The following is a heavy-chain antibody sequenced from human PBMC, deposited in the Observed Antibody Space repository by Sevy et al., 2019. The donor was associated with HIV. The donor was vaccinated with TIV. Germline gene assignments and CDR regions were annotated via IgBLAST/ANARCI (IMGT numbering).Heavy chain of an antibody. V-gene: IGHV3-30*04. D-gene: IGHD2-2*01. J-gene: IGHJ5*02. CDR2: ISYDGSNK. Sequence: GGSLRLSCAASGFTFSSYAMHWVRQAPGKGLEWVAVISYDGSNKYYADSVKGRFTISRDNSKNTLYLQMNSLRAGDTAVYYCARVVGCSSTSCYARPHWFDPWGQGTLVTVSS. CDR1: GFTFSSYA. CDR3: ARVVGCSSTSCYARPHWFDP.